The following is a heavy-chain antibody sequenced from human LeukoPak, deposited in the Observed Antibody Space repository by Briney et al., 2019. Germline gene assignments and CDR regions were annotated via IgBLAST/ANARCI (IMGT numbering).Heavy chain of an antibody. V-gene: IGHV4-59*01. CDR3: ARYYDILTGYYGLDAFDI. J-gene: IGHJ3*02. Sequence: SETLSLTCTVSGGSISSYYWSWIRQPPGKGLEWIGYIYYSGSTNYNPSLKSRVTISVDTSKNQFSLKLSSVTAADTAVYYCARYYDILTGYYGLDAFDIWGQGTMVTVSS. CDR2: IYYSGST. CDR1: GGSISSYY. D-gene: IGHD3-9*01.